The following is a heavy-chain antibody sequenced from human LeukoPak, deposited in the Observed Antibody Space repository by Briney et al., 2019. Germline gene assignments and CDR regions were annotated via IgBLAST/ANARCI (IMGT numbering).Heavy chain of an antibody. D-gene: IGHD1-20*01. J-gene: IGHJ4*02. CDR3: AKCDGLDNWNPCPFDY. CDR1: GFTFSNYA. CDR2: ISGNGGST. Sequence: GGSLRLSCAASGFTFSNYAMTWVRQAPGKGLEWVSAISGNGGSTYYADSVKGRFTISRDNSRNTLYLQMNSLRAEDTALYFCAKCDGLDNWNPCPFDYWGQGSLVTVSS. V-gene: IGHV3-23*01.